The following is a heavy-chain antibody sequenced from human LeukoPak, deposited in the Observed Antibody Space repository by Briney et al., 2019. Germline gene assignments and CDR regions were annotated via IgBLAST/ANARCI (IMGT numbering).Heavy chain of an antibody. V-gene: IGHV1-69*05. Sequence: GASVKVSCKASGGTFSSYAISWVRQAPGQGLEWMGGIIPIFGTANYAQKFQGRVTITTDESTSTAYMELSSLRSEDTAVYYCARVPVVRDYYYYYMDVWGKGTTVTVSS. CDR2: IIPIFGTA. J-gene: IGHJ6*03. CDR3: ARVPVVRDYYYYYMDV. CDR1: GGTFSSYA. D-gene: IGHD2-15*01.